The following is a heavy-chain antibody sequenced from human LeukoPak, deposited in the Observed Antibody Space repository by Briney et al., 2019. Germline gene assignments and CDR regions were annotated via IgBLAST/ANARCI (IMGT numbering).Heavy chain of an antibody. V-gene: IGHV3-43D*03. CDR1: GFTFDDYA. CDR2: ISWDGGST. CDR3: AKAEGGVRCSGGSCYSQWFDP. Sequence: GGSLRLSCAASGFTFDDYAMHWVRQAPGKGLEWVSLISWDGGSTYYADSVKGRFTISRDNSKNSLYLQMNSLRAEDTALYYCAKAEGGVRCSGGSCYSQWFDPWGQGTLVTVSS. D-gene: IGHD2-15*01. J-gene: IGHJ5*02.